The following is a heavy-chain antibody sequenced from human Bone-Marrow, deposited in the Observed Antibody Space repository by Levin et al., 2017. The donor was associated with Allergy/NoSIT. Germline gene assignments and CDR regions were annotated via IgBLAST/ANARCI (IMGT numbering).Heavy chain of an antibody. CDR2: FYYSETT. CDR1: GASISNNDYY. V-gene: IGHV4-30-4*01. CDR3: ASGYDTQSSAYGMDA. Sequence: SSETLSLTCTVSGASISNNDYYWSWIRQPPGTALEWLGFFYYSETTNYNPSLRSRLSISLDTSKNQFSLEVTSVTAADTAVYFCASGYDTQSSAYGMDAWGQGTTVTVSS. J-gene: IGHJ6*02. D-gene: IGHD5-12*01.